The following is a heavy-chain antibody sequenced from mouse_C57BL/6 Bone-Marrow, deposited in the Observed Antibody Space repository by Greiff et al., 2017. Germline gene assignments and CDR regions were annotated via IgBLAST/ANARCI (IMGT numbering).Heavy chain of an antibody. CDR2: ISSGSSNI. V-gene: IGHV5-17*01. CDR1: GFTFSDYG. CDR3: ASSYYNY. Sequence: EVKLMESGGGLVKPGGSLKLSCAASGFTFSDYGMHWVRQAPEKGLEWVAYISSGSSNIYSADTVKGRFTISRDNAKNTLFLQVTSLRSEDTAMYYCASSYYNYWGQGTTLTVSS. J-gene: IGHJ2*01.